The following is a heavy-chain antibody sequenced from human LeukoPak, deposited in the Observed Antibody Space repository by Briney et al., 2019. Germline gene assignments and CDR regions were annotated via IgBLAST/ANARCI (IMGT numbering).Heavy chain of an antibody. Sequence: SETLSLTCTVSGGSISSYYWSWIRQPPGKGLEWIGYIYYSGNTNYNPSLKSRVTMSVDTSKNQFSLKLSSVTAADTAVYYCARDLGCSGGSCWSYYYMDVWGKGTTVTISS. CDR2: IYYSGNT. V-gene: IGHV4-59*12. CDR1: GGSISSYY. J-gene: IGHJ6*03. CDR3: ARDLGCSGGSCWSYYYMDV. D-gene: IGHD2-15*01.